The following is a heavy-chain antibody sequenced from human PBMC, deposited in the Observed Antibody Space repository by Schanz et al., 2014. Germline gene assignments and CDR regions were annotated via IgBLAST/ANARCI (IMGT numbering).Heavy chain of an antibody. V-gene: IGHV3-NL1*01. CDR2: IVGSGDST. CDR1: GFTFSSYS. Sequence: QVQLVESGGGVVQPGGSLRLSCAASGFTFSSYSMHWVRQAPGKGLEWVSHIVGSGDSTYYADSVKGRFTISRDNSKNTLFLPMNSLRREDTAVSSSSPFETYYDILTGYQFAVPVWGQGTTVIVSS. CDR3: SPFETYYDILTGYQFAVPV. D-gene: IGHD3-9*01. J-gene: IGHJ6*02.